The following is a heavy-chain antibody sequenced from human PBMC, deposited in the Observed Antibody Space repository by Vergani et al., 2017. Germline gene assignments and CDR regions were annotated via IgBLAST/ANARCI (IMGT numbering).Heavy chain of an antibody. Sequence: QLQLQESGPGLVKPSETLSLTCTVSGGSISSSSYYWGWIRQPPGKGLEWIGYIYYSGSTYYNPSLKSRVTISVDTSKNQFSLKLSSVTAADTAVYYCARGTMIVSDAFDIWGQGTMVTVSS. J-gene: IGHJ3*02. V-gene: IGHV4-31*03. D-gene: IGHD3-22*01. CDR2: IYYSGST. CDR1: GGSISSSSYY. CDR3: ARGTMIVSDAFDI.